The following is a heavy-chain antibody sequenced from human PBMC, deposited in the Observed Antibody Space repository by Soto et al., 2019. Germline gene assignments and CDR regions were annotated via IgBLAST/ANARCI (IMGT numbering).Heavy chain of an antibody. CDR1: GDSVSSNIVT. D-gene: IGHD6-13*01. Sequence: SQTLSLTCVISGDSVSSNIVTWDWIRQSPSRGLEWLGRTYYRSQWFNDYAVSVKSRMTINADTSKNQFSLQLNYVTPEDTAVYYCARLIGTSWFVGWGQGTQVTVSS. CDR2: TYYRSQWFN. J-gene: IGHJ4*02. V-gene: IGHV6-1*01. CDR3: ARLIGTSWFVG.